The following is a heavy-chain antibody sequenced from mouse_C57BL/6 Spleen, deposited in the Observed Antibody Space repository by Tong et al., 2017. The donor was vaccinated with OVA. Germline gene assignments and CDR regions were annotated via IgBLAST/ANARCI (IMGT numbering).Heavy chain of an antibody. Sequence: EVQLQESGGGLVKPGGSLKLSCAASGFTFSDYGMHWVRQPPERGREWVAYISSGSSTIYYADTVKGRFTISRDNAKNTLFLQMTSLRSEDTAMYYCARILRYWYFDVWGTGTTVTVSS. D-gene: IGHD1-1*01. CDR3: ARILRYWYFDV. J-gene: IGHJ1*03. CDR2: ISSGSSTI. CDR1: GFTFSDYG. V-gene: IGHV5-17*01.